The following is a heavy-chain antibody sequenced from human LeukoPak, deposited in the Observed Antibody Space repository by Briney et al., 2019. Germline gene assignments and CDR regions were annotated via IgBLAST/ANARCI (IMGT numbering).Heavy chain of an antibody. CDR1: GGSISSYY. Sequence: SETLSLTCTVSGGSISSYYWSWIRQPPGKGLEWIGYIYYSGSTNYNPSLKSRVTISVDTSKNQFSLKLSSVTAADTAVYYCARDRGGQQLVLHHANYYYYGMDVWGQGTTVTVSS. V-gene: IGHV4-59*01. CDR2: IYYSGST. D-gene: IGHD6-13*01. CDR3: ARDRGGQQLVLHHANYYYYGMDV. J-gene: IGHJ6*02.